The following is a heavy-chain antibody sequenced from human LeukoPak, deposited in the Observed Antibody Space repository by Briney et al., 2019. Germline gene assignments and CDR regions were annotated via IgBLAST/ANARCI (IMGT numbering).Heavy chain of an antibody. Sequence: GEYLKISCKGSGYSFTYYWIGLVRQMPAHGLEWMGIIYPGESDTRYSPSFQGQVTISADKSISTAYLEWSSLKASDTAMYYCARHPIEGATQSWFDPWGQGALVSDSS. CDR2: IYPGESDT. CDR3: ARHPIEGATQSWFDP. J-gene: IGHJ5*02. V-gene: IGHV5-51*01. D-gene: IGHD1-26*01. CDR1: GYSFTYYW.